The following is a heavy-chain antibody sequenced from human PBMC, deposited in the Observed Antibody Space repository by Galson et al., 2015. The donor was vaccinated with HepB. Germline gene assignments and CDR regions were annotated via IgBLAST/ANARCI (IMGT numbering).Heavy chain of an antibody. V-gene: IGHV1-18*04. D-gene: IGHD3-10*01. J-gene: IGHJ3*02. Sequence: SVKVSCKASGYTFTSYGISWVRQAPGQGLEWMGWISAYNGNTNYAQKLQGRVTMTTDTSTSTAYMELRSLRSDDTAVYYCAREGLLWFGAVTEAPDVQDAFDIWGQGTMVTVSS. CDR3: AREGLLWFGAVTEAPDVQDAFDI. CDR2: ISAYNGNT. CDR1: GYTFTSYG.